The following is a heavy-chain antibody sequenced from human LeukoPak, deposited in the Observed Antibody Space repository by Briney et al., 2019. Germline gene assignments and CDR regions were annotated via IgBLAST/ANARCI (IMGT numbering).Heavy chain of an antibody. CDR1: GGSFSGYY. CDR3: ARGGSSSWYETNWFDP. Sequence: SETLSLTCAVYGGSFSGYYWSWIRQPPGKGLEWIGEINHSGSTNYNPSLKSRVTISVDTSKNQFSLKLSSVTAADTAVYYCARGGSSSWYETNWFDPWGQGTLVTVSS. D-gene: IGHD6-13*01. V-gene: IGHV4-34*01. J-gene: IGHJ5*02. CDR2: INHSGST.